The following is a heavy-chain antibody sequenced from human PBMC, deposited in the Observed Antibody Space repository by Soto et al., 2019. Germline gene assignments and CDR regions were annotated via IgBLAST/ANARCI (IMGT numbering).Heavy chain of an antibody. CDR2: INGYNGNT. CDR3: AREGSAPYYYYGMDV. V-gene: IGHV1-18*01. J-gene: IGHJ6*02. CDR1: GYTFTTYG. D-gene: IGHD6-19*01. Sequence: QVQLEQSGAEVKKPGDSMKVSCKASGYTFTTYGISWVRQAPGQGLEWMGWINGYNGNTDYPQKLHGRVTMTTDTSTSTAYMALRSLRSDDTAVYYCAREGSAPYYYYGMDVWGQGTTVTVSS.